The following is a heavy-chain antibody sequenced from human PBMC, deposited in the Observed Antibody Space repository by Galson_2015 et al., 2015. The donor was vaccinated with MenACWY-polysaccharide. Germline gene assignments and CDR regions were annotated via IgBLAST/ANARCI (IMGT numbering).Heavy chain of an antibody. D-gene: IGHD3-16*01. V-gene: IGHV3-74*01. CDR1: GFTFNSYW. CDR3: VRDNGGIDY. J-gene: IGHJ4*02. Sequence: SLRLSCAASGFTFNSYWMHWVRQAPGKGLVWVSHINNDGSSTNSADSVKDRFTISRDNAKNTLYLQMKSLRAEDTAVYYCVRDNGGIDYWGQGTLVTVSS. CDR2: INNDGSST.